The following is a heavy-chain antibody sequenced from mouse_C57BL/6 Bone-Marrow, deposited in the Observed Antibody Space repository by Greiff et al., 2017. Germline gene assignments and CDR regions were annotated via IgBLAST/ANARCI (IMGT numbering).Heavy chain of an antibody. J-gene: IGHJ1*03. CDR1: GFTFSDYY. Sequence: EVQLVESEGGLVQPGSSMKLSCTASGFTFSDYYMAWVRQVPEKGLEWVANINYDGSSTYYLDSLKSRFIISRDNAKNLLYLQMSSLKSEDTATYYCAGDSNYYSSSPYWYFDVWGTGTTVTVSS. D-gene: IGHD1-1*01. V-gene: IGHV5-16*01. CDR2: INYDGSST. CDR3: AGDSNYYSSSPYWYFDV.